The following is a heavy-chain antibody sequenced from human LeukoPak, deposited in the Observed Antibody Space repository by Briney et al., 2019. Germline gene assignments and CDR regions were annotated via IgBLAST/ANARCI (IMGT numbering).Heavy chain of an antibody. CDR1: GGSISSYY. CDR2: IYYSGST. CDR3: ASSYCSGGSCYSPHFDY. Sequence: SETLSLTCIVSGGSISSYYWSWIRQPPGKGLEWIGYIYYSGSTNYNPSLKSRVTISVDTSKNQFSLKLSSVTAADTAVYYCASSYCSGGSCYSPHFDYWGQGTLVTVSS. J-gene: IGHJ4*02. V-gene: IGHV4-59*08. D-gene: IGHD2-15*01.